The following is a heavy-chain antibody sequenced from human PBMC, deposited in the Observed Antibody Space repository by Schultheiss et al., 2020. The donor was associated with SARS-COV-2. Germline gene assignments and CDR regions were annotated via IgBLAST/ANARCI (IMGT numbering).Heavy chain of an antibody. Sequence: SETLSLTCTVSGGSISSYYWSWIRQPAGKGLEWVGNIYSTGSTNYNPSHKSRVTISVDTSKNQFSLKLSSVTAADTAVYYCARFRGTGTTRYFDYWGQGTLVTVSS. CDR3: ARFRGTGTTRYFDY. D-gene: IGHD1-1*01. V-gene: IGHV4-59*01. J-gene: IGHJ4*02. CDR1: GGSISSYY. CDR2: IYSTGST.